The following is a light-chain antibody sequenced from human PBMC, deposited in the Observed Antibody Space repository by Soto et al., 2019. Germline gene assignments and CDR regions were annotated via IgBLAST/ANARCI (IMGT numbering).Light chain of an antibody. J-gene: IGLJ1*01. CDR2: DVS. V-gene: IGLV2-11*01. CDR1: SSDVGGYDY. Sequence: QSALTQPRSVSGSHGQSVTLSCTGTSSDVGGYDYVSWYQQHPDKAPKLIIYDVSRRPSGVPDRFSGSKSDNTASLTISGLQAEDEADYYCCSYAGSYTFVFGTGPKVTVL. CDR3: CSYAGSYTFV.